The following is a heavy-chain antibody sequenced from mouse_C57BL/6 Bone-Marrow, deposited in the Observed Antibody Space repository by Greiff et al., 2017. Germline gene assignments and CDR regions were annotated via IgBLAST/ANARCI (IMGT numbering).Heavy chain of an antibody. Sequence: EVQVVESGGDLVKPGGSLKLSCAASGFTFSSYGMSWVRQTPDKRLEWVATISSGGSYTYYPDSVKGRFTISRDNAKNTLYLQMSSLKSEDTAMYYCARQPAFYPIFDYWGQGTTLTVSS. V-gene: IGHV5-6*01. CDR2: ISSGGSYT. J-gene: IGHJ2*01. D-gene: IGHD2-1*01. CDR3: ARQPAFYPIFDY. CDR1: GFTFSSYG.